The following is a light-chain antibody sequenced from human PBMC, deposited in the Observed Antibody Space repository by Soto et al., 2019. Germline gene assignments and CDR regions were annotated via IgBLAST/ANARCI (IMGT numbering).Light chain of an antibody. CDR2: GAS. V-gene: IGKV3-15*01. CDR1: QSVDIN. CDR3: QQYRNWPRT. Sequence: EIVLPQSPATPPVSRGERVSLSGRASQSVDINLAWYQQKPGQAPRLLIYGASTRATDMPGRFSGRGSGTEFTLTISSLQSEEFAVYYCQQYRNWPRTFGQGTKVDIK. J-gene: IGKJ1*01.